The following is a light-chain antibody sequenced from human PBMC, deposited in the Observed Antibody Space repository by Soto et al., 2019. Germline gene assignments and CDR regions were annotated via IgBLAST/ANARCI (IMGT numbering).Light chain of an antibody. CDR2: AAS. J-gene: IGKJ4*01. Sequence: DIVLTQSPDTLSLSPGESATLSCRASQILSGTYLAWYHQKLGQSPRLLIYAASTRATGVPDRFSGSGSGTDFTLTISRLEPEDFAVYYCQHYVSSPLTFGGGTKVEIK. CDR3: QHYVSSPLT. V-gene: IGKV3-20*01. CDR1: QILSGTY.